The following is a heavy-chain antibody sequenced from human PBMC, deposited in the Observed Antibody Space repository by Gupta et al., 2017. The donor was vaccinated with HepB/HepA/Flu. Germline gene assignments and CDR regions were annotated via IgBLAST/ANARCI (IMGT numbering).Heavy chain of an antibody. CDR2: ISASGGGT. CDR3: AKNRVTYNSPAGS. D-gene: IGHD2/OR15-2a*01. V-gene: IGHV3-23*01. CDR1: GFTFDNHA. J-gene: IGHJ5*02. Sequence: EVQLLESGGGLIQPGGSLRLSCAASGFTFDNHAMNWLRQAPGKGLEWVSGISASGGGTYYSDSVKGRFTISRDNSKNTLYLQMNRLTAEDTALYFCAKNRVTYNSPAGSWGQGTLVTVSS.